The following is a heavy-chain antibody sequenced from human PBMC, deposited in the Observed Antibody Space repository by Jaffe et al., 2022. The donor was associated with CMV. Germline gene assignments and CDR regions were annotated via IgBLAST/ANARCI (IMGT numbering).Heavy chain of an antibody. CDR2: IIPILDIV. Sequence: QVQLVQSGAEVKKPGSSVKVSCKASGGTFSSYGMSWVRQAPGQGLEWMGRIIPILDIVNYAQRFQGRVTITADKSTSTAYMELNSLRSEDTAVYFCQGWGSGNYLQDERGVRDVWGKGTMVIVTP. D-gene: IGHD3-10*01. V-gene: IGHV1-69*09. CDR1: GGTFSSYG. CDR3: QGWGSGNYLQDERGVRDV. J-gene: IGHJ6*04.